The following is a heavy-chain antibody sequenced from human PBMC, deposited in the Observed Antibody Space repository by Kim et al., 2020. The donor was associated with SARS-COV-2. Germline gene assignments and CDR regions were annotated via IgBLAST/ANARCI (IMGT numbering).Heavy chain of an antibody. J-gene: IGHJ4*02. Sequence: GDNTDYADSVKGRLTISRDNSKNTVYLQMNSLRAEDTAVYYCATNWNLDYWGQGTLVTVSS. V-gene: IGHV3-23*01. CDR3: ATNWNLDY. CDR2: GDNT. D-gene: IGHD1-1*01.